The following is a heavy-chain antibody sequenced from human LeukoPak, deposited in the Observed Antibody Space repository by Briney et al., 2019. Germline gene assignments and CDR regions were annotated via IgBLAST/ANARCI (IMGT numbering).Heavy chain of an antibody. D-gene: IGHD4-23*01. V-gene: IGHV3-7*03. CDR3: AKDEANYGGNSVDY. CDR1: GFTFSNYW. J-gene: IGHJ4*02. Sequence: PGGSLRLSCAASGFTFSNYWMSWVRQAPGKGLEWVANIKRDGSDNYYVGSVEGRFTISRDNAKNSLYLQMNSLRAEDTALYYCAKDEANYGGNSVDYWGQGTLVTVSS. CDR2: IKRDGSDN.